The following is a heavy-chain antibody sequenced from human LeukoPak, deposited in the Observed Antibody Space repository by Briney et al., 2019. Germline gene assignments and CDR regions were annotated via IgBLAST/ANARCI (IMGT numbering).Heavy chain of an antibody. J-gene: IGHJ3*02. CDR1: GGSISSYY. V-gene: IGHV4-59*08. CDR2: IYSSGST. Sequence: PSETLSLTCTVSGGSISSYYWSCIRQPPGKGLEWIGYIYSSGSTNYSPSLKSRVTISVDTSKNQFSLKLYSVTAADTAVYYCARRYSGYGNAFDIWGQGTMVTVSS. CDR3: ARRYSGYGNAFDI. D-gene: IGHD5-12*01.